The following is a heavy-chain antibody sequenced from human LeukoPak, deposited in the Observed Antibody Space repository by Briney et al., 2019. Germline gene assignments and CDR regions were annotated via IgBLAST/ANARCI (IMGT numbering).Heavy chain of an antibody. CDR3: ASGGGSGTYIPYYYYVMDV. D-gene: IGHD3-10*01. Sequence: QSGGSLRLSCAASGFTFSGYSLTWVRQAPGRGLEWVASIKQDGSEKSYVDSVKGRFTTSRDNAKNSLYLQMNSLAAEDTAVYYCASGGGSGTYIPYYYYVMDVWGQGTTVTVSS. CDR1: GFTFSGYS. CDR2: IKQDGSEK. J-gene: IGHJ6*02. V-gene: IGHV3-7*01.